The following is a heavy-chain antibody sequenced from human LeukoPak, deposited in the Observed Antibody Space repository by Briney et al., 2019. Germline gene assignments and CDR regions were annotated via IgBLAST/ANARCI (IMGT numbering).Heavy chain of an antibody. CDR1: GFTFSSYA. CDR3: ARDLTMVSVTAILY. Sequence: GGSLRLSCAASGFTFSSYAMHWVRQAPGKGLEWVAVISYDGSNKYYADSVKGRFTISRDNSKNTLYLQMNSLRAEDTAVYYCARDLTMVSVTAILYWGQGTLVTVSS. J-gene: IGHJ4*02. CDR2: ISYDGSNK. V-gene: IGHV3-30*04. D-gene: IGHD2-21*02.